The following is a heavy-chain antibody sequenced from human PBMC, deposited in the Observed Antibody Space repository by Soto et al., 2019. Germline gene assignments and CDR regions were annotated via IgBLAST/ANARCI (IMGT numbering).Heavy chain of an antibody. CDR3: ARDGHGMDV. Sequence: SETLSLTCTVSGGSVSCGSYQWTWIRQPPGKGLEWIGYIHVSGSTNDNPSLKGRVTMSIDTSKNQFSLKLSSVTAADTAVYYCARDGHGMDVWGQGTKVTVSS. J-gene: IGHJ6*02. CDR2: IHVSGST. V-gene: IGHV4-61*01. CDR1: GGSVSCGSYQ.